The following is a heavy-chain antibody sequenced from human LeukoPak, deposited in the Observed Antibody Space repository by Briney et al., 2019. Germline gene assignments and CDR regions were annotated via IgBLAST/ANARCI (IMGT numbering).Heavy chain of an antibody. Sequence: AGSLRLSCAASGFTFSSYGMSWVRQAPGKGLEWVSAISGSGGSTYYADSVKGRFTISRDNSKNTLYLQMNSLRAEDTAVYYCARRSTVWFGAGNWFDPWGQGTLVTVSS. V-gene: IGHV3-23*01. CDR1: GFTFSSYG. D-gene: IGHD3-10*01. CDR2: ISGSGGST. J-gene: IGHJ5*02. CDR3: ARRSTVWFGAGNWFDP.